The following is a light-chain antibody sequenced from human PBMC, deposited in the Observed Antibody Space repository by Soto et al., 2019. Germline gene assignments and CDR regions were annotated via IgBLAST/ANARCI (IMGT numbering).Light chain of an antibody. Sequence: EVVLTQSPATLSLSPGERAALSCRASQSVSTFLAWYHQKRGQAPRLLIYDASNRAPGIPARFSGSGSGTDFTLTISSLGPEDFAVYYCQQCANWPPKWTFGQGTKVEIK. V-gene: IGKV3-11*01. J-gene: IGKJ1*01. CDR2: DAS. CDR1: QSVSTF. CDR3: QQCANWPPKWT.